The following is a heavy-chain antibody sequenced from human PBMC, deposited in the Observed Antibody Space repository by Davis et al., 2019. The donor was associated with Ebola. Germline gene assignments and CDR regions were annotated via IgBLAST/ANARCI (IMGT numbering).Heavy chain of an antibody. V-gene: IGHV1-2*02. D-gene: IGHD3-22*01. CDR3: ARAAYYYDSSPSFD. J-gene: IGHJ4*02. CDR2: INPNSGGT. Sequence: ASVKVSCKASGYTFTGYYMHWVRQAPGQGLEWMGWINPNSGGTNYAQKFQGRVTMTRDTSISTAYMELSRLRSDDTAVYYCARAAYYYDSSPSFDWGQGTLVTVSS. CDR1: GYTFTGYY.